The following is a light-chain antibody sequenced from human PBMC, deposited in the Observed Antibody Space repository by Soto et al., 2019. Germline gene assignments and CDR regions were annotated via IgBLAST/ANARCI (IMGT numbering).Light chain of an antibody. Sequence: QSALTQPPSASGSPGQSVTISCTGTGGDIGTYKYVSWYQQHPGPAHKLIIYEVSKRPSGVPGRFFGSKSGNTASLTVSGLQYEDEADYYCTSYAGSSNWVFGGGTKLTVL. J-gene: IGLJ3*02. CDR3: TSYAGSSNWV. CDR2: EVS. CDR1: GGDIGTYKY. V-gene: IGLV2-8*01.